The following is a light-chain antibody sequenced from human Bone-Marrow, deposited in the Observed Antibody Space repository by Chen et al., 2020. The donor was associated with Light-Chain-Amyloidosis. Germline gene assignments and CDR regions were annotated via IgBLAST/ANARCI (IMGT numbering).Light chain of an antibody. CDR2: DDS. CDR3: QVWDRSSDRPV. CDR1: NIGSTS. V-gene: IGLV3-21*02. Sequence: SYVLTLPSSVSLAPGPTAKIACGGNNIGSTSVHWYQQTPGQAPLLVVYDDSDRPSGIPERLSGSNSGNTATLTISRVEAGDEADYYCQVWDRSSDRPVFGGGTKLTVL. J-gene: IGLJ3*02.